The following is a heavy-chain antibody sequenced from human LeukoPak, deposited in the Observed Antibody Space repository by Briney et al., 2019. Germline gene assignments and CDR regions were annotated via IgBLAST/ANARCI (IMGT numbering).Heavy chain of an antibody. CDR1: GYSFTSYW. CDR3: ASQNYYDSSGYYFFDY. CDR2: IYPGDSDT. J-gene: IGHJ4*02. V-gene: IGHV5-51*01. D-gene: IGHD3-22*01. Sequence: GESLKISCKGSGYSFTSYWIGWVRQMPGKGLEWMGIIYPGDSDTRYSPSFQGQVTISADKSISTAYLQWSSLKASDTAMYYCASQNYYDSSGYYFFDYWGQGTLVTVSS.